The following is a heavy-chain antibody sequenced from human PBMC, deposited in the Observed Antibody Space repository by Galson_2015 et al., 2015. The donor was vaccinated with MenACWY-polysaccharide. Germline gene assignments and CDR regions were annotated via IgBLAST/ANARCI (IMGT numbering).Heavy chain of an antibody. CDR1: GFSLSTSGVS. CDR2: IDWDDDD. V-gene: IGHV2-70*11. D-gene: IGHD4/OR15-4a*01. J-gene: IGHJ6*02. Sequence: PALVKPPQTLTLTCTFYGFSLSTSGVSVSWIRQPPGKALEWLARIDWDDDDYYSTSLKTRLTISKDTSKNQVFLTMTNMKPVDTATYYCALIPPAPSRQVPAYYYGMAVWGQGTTVTVSS. CDR3: ALIPPAPSRQVPAYYYGMAV.